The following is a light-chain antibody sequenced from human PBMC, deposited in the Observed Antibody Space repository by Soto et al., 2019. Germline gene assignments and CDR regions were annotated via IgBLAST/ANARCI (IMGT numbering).Light chain of an antibody. CDR2: GAS. V-gene: IGKV3-15*01. J-gene: IGKJ1*01. CDR1: QSFSSN. Sequence: EIVMTQSPATLSVSPGERATLSCRASQSFSSNLAWFQHKPGQAPRLLIYGASTRATSIPARFSGSGSGTEFTLTISSLQSEDFAVYYCQQYNDWPRTFGQGTKVEI. CDR3: QQYNDWPRT.